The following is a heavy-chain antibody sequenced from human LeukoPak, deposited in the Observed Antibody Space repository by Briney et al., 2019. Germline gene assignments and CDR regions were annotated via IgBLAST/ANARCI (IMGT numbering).Heavy chain of an antibody. V-gene: IGHV4-61*01. CDR2: IYYGGST. Sequence: SETLSLTCAVSGVSVSSGSYYWSWIRQPPGKGLEWIGYIYYGGSTNYNPSLKSRVTISVDTSKNQFSLKLSSVTAADTAVYYCAGNSSGWPKVDYWGQGTLVTVSS. CDR3: AGNSSGWPKVDY. J-gene: IGHJ4*02. D-gene: IGHD6-19*01. CDR1: GVSVSSGSYY.